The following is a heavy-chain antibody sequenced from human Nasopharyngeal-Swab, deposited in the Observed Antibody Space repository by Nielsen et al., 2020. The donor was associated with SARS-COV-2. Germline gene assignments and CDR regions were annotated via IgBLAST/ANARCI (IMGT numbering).Heavy chain of an antibody. D-gene: IGHD5-12*01. V-gene: IGHV3-48*03. CDR2: ISTTTATI. CDR3: AREVPYSGHDDAFDI. CDR1: GFGFSNYD. J-gene: IGHJ3*02. Sequence: GGSLSLSCAASGFGFSNYDMNWVRQAPGKGLEWISYISTTTATIYYADSVKGRFTISRDNAKNSLYLQMNSLRAEDTAVYYCAREVPYSGHDDAFDIWGQGTMVTVSA.